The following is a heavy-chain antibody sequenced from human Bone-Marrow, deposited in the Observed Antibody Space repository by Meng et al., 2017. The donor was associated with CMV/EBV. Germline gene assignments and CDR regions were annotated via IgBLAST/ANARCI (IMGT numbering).Heavy chain of an antibody. J-gene: IGHJ4*02. CDR1: GFSLSTSGVG. V-gene: IGHV2-5*01. Sequence: SGPTLVKPTQTLTLTCTFSGFSLSTSGVGVGWIRQPPGKALEWLALIYWNDDKRYSPSLKSRLTITKDTSKNQVVLTMTNMDPVDTATYYCAHRRYPSYYDFWSGPQDYWGQGTLVTVSS. CDR3: AHRRYPSYYDFWSGPQDY. CDR2: IYWNDDK. D-gene: IGHD3-3*01.